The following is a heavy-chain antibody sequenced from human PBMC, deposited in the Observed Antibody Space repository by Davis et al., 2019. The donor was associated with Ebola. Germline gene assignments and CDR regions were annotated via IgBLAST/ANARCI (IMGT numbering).Heavy chain of an antibody. V-gene: IGHV4-34*01. CDR3: VREGGSGSYPYYYYYGMDV. CDR1: GGSFSGYY. CDR2: INHSGST. Sequence: SETLSLTCAVYGGSFSGYYWSWIRQPPGKGLEWIGEINHSGSTNYNPSLKSRATISVDTSKNQFSLKLSSVTAADTAVYYCVREGGSGSYPYYYYYGMDVWGQGTTVTVSS. J-gene: IGHJ6*02. D-gene: IGHD3-10*01.